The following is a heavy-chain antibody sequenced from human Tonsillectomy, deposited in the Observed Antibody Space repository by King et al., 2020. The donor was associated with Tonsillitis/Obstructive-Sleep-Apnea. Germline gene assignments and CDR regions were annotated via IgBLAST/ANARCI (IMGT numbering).Heavy chain of an antibody. CDR3: ARSNSVAAAGNQGEYNWIDP. V-gene: IGHV3-33*01. D-gene: IGHD6-13*01. Sequence: VQLVESGGGVVQPGRSLRLSCAAFGFTFSRYGIHWGRQAPGKGLEWVAVIWYDGSNKYFAESVEGRLLISRDNSKNTRYLQMKSRRAEDTAVYYCARSNSVAAAGNQGEYNWIDPWGQGTLVTVSS. CDR1: GFTFSRYG. CDR2: IWYDGSNK. J-gene: IGHJ5*02.